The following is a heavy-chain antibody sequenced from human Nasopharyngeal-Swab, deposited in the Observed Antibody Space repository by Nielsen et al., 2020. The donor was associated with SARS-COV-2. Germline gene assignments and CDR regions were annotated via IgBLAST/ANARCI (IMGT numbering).Heavy chain of an antibody. CDR2: IRGSGGSK. CDR3: AKGPLTYSSGWSVP. Sequence: VRQAPGKGLEWVSAIRGSGGSKYYADSVKGRFTISRDNSKNTLYLQMNSLRAEDTAVYYCAKGPLTYSSGWSVPWGQGTLVTVSS. V-gene: IGHV3-23*01. D-gene: IGHD6-19*01. J-gene: IGHJ5*02.